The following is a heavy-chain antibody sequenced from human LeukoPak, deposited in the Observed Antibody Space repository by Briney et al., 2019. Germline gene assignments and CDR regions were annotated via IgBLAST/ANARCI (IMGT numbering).Heavy chain of an antibody. D-gene: IGHD6-19*01. V-gene: IGHV3-7*01. CDR2: IKQDGSEK. CDR1: GFTFSSYW. CDR3: ARVMYSSGWSEIDY. Sequence: PGGSLRLSCAASGFTFSSYWMSWVRQAPGKGLEWVANIKQDGSEKYYVDSVKGRFTISRDNAKNSLYLQMNSLRAEDTAVYYCARVMYSSGWSEIDYWGQGTLVTVSS. J-gene: IGHJ4*02.